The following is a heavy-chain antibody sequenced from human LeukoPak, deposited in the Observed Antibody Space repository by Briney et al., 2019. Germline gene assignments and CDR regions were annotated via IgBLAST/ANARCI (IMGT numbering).Heavy chain of an antibody. V-gene: IGHV3-33*08. CDR1: GFTFSTYG. CDR2: IWYDGSKK. Sequence: PGGSLRLSCTASGFTFSTYGMHWVRQAPGKGLEWVTLIWYDGSKKYYADSVKGRFTISRDNSKNTLYLQMNSLRAEDTAIYYCARPTTVTTSDAFDIWGQGTMVTVSS. D-gene: IGHD4-17*01. J-gene: IGHJ3*02. CDR3: ARPTTVTTSDAFDI.